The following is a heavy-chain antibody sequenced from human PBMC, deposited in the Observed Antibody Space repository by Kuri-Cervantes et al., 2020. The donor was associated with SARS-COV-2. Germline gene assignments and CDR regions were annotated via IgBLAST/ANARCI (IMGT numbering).Heavy chain of an antibody. J-gene: IGHJ3*02. V-gene: IGHV3-23*01. Sequence: GESLKISCAASGFTFSSYAMSWVRQAPGKGLEWVSAISGSGGSTYYADSVKGRFTISRDNPKNTLYLQMNSLRAEDTAVYYCASSIASGAFDIWGQGTMVTVSS. CDR1: GFTFSSYA. D-gene: IGHD1-26*01. CDR2: ISGSGGST. CDR3: ASSIASGAFDI.